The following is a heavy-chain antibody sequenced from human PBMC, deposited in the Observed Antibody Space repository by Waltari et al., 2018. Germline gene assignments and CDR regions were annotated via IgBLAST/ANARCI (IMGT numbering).Heavy chain of an antibody. D-gene: IGHD3-10*01. CDR1: GYTFPADH. CDR2: INSNSGDR. CDR3: AREGLTGRGFDY. V-gene: IGHV1-2*02. J-gene: IGHJ4*02. Sequence: QVQLVQSGAAVKKPGASVKVSCKTSGYTFPADHMQWWRQAPGQGLEWMGWINSNSGDRGYAQKFLGRVTMTRDTSVSTIYMELSGLKSDDTAVYYCAREGLTGRGFDYWGQGTLVTVSS.